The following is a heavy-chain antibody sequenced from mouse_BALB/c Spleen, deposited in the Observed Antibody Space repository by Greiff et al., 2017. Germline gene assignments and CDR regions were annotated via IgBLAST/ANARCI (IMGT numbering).Heavy chain of an antibody. V-gene: IGHV1-63*02. CDR2: IYPGGGYT. J-gene: IGHJ2*01. CDR1: GYTFTNYW. CDR3: AREASDYGFDY. Sequence: QVQLQQSGAELVRPGTSVKISCKASGYTFTNYWLGWVKQRPGHGLEWIGDIYPGGGYTNYNEKFKGKATLTADTSSSTAYMQLSSLTSEDSAVYFCAREASDYGFDYWGQGTTLTVSS. D-gene: IGHD2-4*01.